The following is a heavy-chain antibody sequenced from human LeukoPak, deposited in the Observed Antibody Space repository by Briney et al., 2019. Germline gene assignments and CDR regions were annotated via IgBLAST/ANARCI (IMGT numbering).Heavy chain of an antibody. D-gene: IGHD3-10*01. J-gene: IGHJ5*02. V-gene: IGHV1-8*01. CDR1: GYTFTSYD. CDR2: MNPNSGNT. Sequence: GAPVKVSCKASGYTFTSYDINWVRQATGQGLEWMGWMNPNSGNTGYAQKFQGRVTMTRNTSISTAYMELSSLRSEDTAVYYCARGQSGSGSYVWFDPWGQGTLVTVSS. CDR3: ARGQSGSGSYVWFDP.